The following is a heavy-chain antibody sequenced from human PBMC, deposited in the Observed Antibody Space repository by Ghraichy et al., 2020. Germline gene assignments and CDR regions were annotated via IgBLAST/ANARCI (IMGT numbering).Heavy chain of an antibody. J-gene: IGHJ1*01. CDR3: AKGPYGDYEGLFQH. D-gene: IGHD4-17*01. Sequence: GGSQRLSCAASGFTFYDYPMHWVRQAPGKGLEWVSLISWDGASTYYAASVRGRFTISRDNSKNSLYLQMNSLRIEDTAFYYCAKGPYGDYEGLFQHWGQGALVTVSS. CDR1: GFTFYDYP. CDR2: ISWDGAST. V-gene: IGHV3-43*01.